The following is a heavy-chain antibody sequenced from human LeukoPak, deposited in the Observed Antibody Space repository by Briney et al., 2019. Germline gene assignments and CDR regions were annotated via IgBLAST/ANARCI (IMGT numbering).Heavy chain of an antibody. Sequence: SETLSLTCTVSGGSLSSGSYYWSWVRQPPGTGLEWIGYIYYSGSTNYNPSLKSRVTISVDTSKNQFSLKLSSVTAADTAVYYCARASRVRGVPLDYWGQGTLVTVSS. CDR2: IYYSGST. D-gene: IGHD3-10*01. J-gene: IGHJ4*02. CDR3: ARASRVRGVPLDY. V-gene: IGHV4-61*01. CDR1: GGSLSSGSYY.